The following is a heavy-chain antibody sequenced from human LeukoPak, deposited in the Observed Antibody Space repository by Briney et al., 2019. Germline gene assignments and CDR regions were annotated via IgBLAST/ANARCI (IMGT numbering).Heavy chain of an antibody. J-gene: IGHJ4*02. CDR2: INSDGSST. V-gene: IGHV3-74*01. CDR1: GFTFSSYW. D-gene: IGHD2-2*01. CDR3: ARGYCSSTSCPLVDY. Sequence: GGSLRLSCAASGFTFSSYWMHWVRQAPGKGLVWVSRINSDGSSTSYADSVKGRFTISRDNAKNTLYLQMNSLRAEDTAVYYCARGYCSSTSCPLVDYWGQGTLVTVSS.